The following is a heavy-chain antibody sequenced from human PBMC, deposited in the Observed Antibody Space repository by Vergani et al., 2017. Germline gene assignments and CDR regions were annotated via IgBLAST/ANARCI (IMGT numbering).Heavy chain of an antibody. V-gene: IGHV4-61*01. CDR2: IYYSGST. CDR3: AGDLGSTFDY. CDR1: GGSVSSGSYY. J-gene: IGHJ4*02. Sequence: QVQLQESGPGLVKPSETLSLTCTVSGGSVSSGSYYWSWIRQPPGKGLEWIGYIYYSGSTNYNPSLKSRVTISVDTSKNQFSLKLSSVTAADTAVYYCAGDLGSTFDYWGQGTLVTVSS. D-gene: IGHD2-2*01.